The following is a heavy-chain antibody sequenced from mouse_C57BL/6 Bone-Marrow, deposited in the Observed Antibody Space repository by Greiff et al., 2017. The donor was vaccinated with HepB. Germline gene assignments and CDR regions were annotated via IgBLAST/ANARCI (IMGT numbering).Heavy chain of an antibody. J-gene: IGHJ1*03. CDR1: GYSFTGYY. D-gene: IGHD1-1*01. V-gene: IGHV1-42*01. CDR2: INPSTGGT. Sequence: VQLQHSGPELVKPGASVKISCKASGYSFTGYYMNWVKQSPEKSLEWIGEINPSTGGTTYNQKFKAKATLTVDKSSSTAYMQLKSLTSEDSAVYYCARRYYGSSWYFDVWGTGTTVTVSS. CDR3: ARRYYGSSWYFDV.